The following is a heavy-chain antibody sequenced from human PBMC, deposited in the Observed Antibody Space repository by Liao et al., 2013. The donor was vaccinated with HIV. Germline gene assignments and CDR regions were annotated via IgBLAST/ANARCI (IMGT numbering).Heavy chain of an antibody. J-gene: IGHJ6*03. D-gene: IGHD7-27*01. V-gene: IGHV4-39*07. CDR1: GGSISSSSYY. CDR2: VYSSGST. Sequence: QLQLQESGPGLVKPSETLSLTCTVSGGSISSSSYYWGWIRQPPGKGLEWIGSVYSSGSTYYKPSLKSRVTISVDTSKNQFSLKLSSVTAADTAVYYCARDGANWGLYYYMDVWGKGTTVTVSS. CDR3: ARDGANWGLYYYMDV.